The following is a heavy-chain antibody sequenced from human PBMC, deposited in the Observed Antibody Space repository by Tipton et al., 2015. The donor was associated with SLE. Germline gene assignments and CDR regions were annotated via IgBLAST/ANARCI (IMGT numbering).Heavy chain of an antibody. CDR1: GFTFSRYG. D-gene: IGHD4-17*01. J-gene: IGHJ4*02. V-gene: IGHV3-30*02. Sequence: SLRLSCATSGFTFSRYGMNWVRQAPGKGLEWVAFIQYDGNEYYADSVKGRFTISRDNSKNALFLQMNSLRPEDTAVYYCANLGDLGYWGQGSLVTVSS. CDR2: IQYDGNE. CDR3: ANLGDLGY.